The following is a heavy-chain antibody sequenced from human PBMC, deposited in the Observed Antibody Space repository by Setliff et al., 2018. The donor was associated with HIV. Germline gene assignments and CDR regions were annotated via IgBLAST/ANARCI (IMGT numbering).Heavy chain of an antibody. D-gene: IGHD2-2*01. CDR1: GGPLSGHY. CDR3: VTSSSWSSRLNF. Sequence: PSETLSLTCAVYGGPLSGHYWSWIRRPPGQGLEWIGETSHSGKTNYNPSLKSRVTISVDTSKNQFSLKLTSVTAADTAVYYCVTSSSWSSRLNFWGPGMLVTVS. V-gene: IGHV4-34*01. CDR2: TSHSGKT. J-gene: IGHJ4*02.